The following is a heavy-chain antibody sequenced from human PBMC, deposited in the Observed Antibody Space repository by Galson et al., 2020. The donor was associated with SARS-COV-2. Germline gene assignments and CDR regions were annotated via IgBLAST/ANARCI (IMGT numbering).Heavy chain of an antibody. CDR3: ARAVGTAVVYYWYFDL. J-gene: IGHJ2*01. D-gene: IGHD1-26*01. V-gene: IGHV3-21*01. CDR1: GLTFNKYT. Sequence: GETLKISCAATGLTFNKYTMNWVRQAPGNGPEWPTSMSSSASQIYYAASVKGRFTISRDDARNSLYLQMNSLRVDDAAVYYCARAVGTAVVYYWYFDLWGRGTLVTVSS. CDR2: MSSSASQI.